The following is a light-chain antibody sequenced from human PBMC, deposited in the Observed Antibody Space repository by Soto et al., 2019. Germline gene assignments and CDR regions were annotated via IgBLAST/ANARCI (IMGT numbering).Light chain of an antibody. J-gene: IGKJ1*01. V-gene: IGKV3D-15*01. Sequence: EIEMTQSPATLSLAPGERVSVSCRASESVSTNLAWYQQKAGQAPRLLIYGASTRATGIPDRFSGSGSGTEFTLTISSLQSEDFAVYYCQQYNNWPRTFGQGTKVGIK. CDR1: ESVSTN. CDR3: QQYNNWPRT. CDR2: GAS.